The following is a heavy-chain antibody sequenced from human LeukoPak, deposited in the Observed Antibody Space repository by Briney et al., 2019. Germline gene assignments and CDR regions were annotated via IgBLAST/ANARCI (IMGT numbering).Heavy chain of an antibody. Sequence: SETLSLTCTVSGGSISSYYWSWIRQPPGKGLEWIGYIFYSGSTNYNPSLKSRVTISVDTSKNQFSLKLSTVTAADTAVYYCARVFSYPLRAPFDPWGQGTLVTVSS. CDR2: IFYSGST. CDR3: ARVFSYPLRAPFDP. J-gene: IGHJ5*02. V-gene: IGHV4-59*01. D-gene: IGHD3-3*01. CDR1: GGSISSYY.